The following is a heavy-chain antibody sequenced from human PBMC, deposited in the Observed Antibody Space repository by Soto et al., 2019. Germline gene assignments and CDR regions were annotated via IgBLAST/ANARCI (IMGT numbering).Heavy chain of an antibody. CDR2: IYPDDSDT. Sequence: PGESLKISCKGSGYSFTSYWIGWVPQMPGKGLEWMGNIYPDDSDTRYSPSFQGQVTISADKSISTAYLQWSSLKASDTAMYYCARGGWSSYYYYYGMDVWGQGTTVTVSS. J-gene: IGHJ6*02. D-gene: IGHD6-19*01. V-gene: IGHV5-51*01. CDR3: ARGGWSSYYYYYGMDV. CDR1: GYSFTSYW.